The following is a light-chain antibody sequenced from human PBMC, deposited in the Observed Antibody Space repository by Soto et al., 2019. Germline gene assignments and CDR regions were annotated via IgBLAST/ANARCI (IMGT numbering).Light chain of an antibody. CDR2: EVN. J-gene: IGLJ2*01. CDR3: SSYSSRTLDVI. V-gene: IGLV2-14*01. Sequence: QSALTQPASVSGSPGQSITISCTGTSSDVDGYNYVSWYQQHPGKAPKLMIYEVNNRPSGVSDRFSGSKSGNTASLTISGLRAEDEADYYCSSYSSRTLDVIFGGGTKVTVL. CDR1: SSDVDGYNY.